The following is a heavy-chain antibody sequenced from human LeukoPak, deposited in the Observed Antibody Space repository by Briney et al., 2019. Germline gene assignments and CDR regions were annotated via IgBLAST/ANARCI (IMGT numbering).Heavy chain of an antibody. J-gene: IGHJ4*02. D-gene: IGHD3-22*01. CDR1: GFTFRSYG. CDR3: AKDGTYYYDSSGYYLDY. V-gene: IGHV3-30*18. Sequence: GGSLRLSCAASGFTFRSYGMHGVRQAPGKGLEGVAVISYDGSNKYYADSVKGRFTISRDNSKNTLYLQMNSLRAEDTAVYYCAKDGTYYYDSSGYYLDYWGQGTLVTVSS. CDR2: ISYDGSNK.